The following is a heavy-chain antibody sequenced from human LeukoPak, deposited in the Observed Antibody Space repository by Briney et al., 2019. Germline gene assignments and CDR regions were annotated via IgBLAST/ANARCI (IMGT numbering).Heavy chain of an antibody. CDR2: IYNTGST. D-gene: IGHD3-10*01. J-gene: IGHJ4*02. V-gene: IGHV4-61*01. CDR1: GGSVSSGNYY. Sequence: PSETLSLTCTVSGGSVSSGNYYWSWIRQPPGKGLEWIGYIYNTGSTDYNPSLKSRVTISLDTSKNQFSLRLTSVTAADTAVYYCARVGGEGSGRIDYWGQGTLVTVSS. CDR3: ARVGGEGSGRIDY.